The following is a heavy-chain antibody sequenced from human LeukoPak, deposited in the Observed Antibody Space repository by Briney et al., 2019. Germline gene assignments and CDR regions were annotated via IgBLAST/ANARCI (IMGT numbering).Heavy chain of an antibody. CDR2: IYYSGST. CDR1: GGSISSYY. J-gene: IGHJ3*02. CDR3: ARGATVTSYDAFDI. D-gene: IGHD4-17*01. V-gene: IGHV4-59*01. Sequence: SETLSLTCTVSGGSISSYYWSWIRQPPGKGLEWIGYIYYSGSTNYNPSLKSRVTISVDTSKNQFSLKLSSVTAADTAVYYCARGATVTSYDAFDIWGQGTMDTVSS.